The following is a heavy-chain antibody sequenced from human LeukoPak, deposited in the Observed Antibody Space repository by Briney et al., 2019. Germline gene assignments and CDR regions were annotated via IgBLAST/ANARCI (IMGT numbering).Heavy chain of an antibody. Sequence: GSLRLSCAASGFTFDDYGMSWVRQAPGKGLEWVSGINWNGGSTGYANSVKGRFTISRDNAKNTLYLQMNSLRAEDTAVYYCAELGITMIGGVWGKGTTVTISS. J-gene: IGHJ6*04. CDR1: GFTFDDYG. D-gene: IGHD3-10*02. CDR3: AELGITMIGGV. V-gene: IGHV3-20*04. CDR2: INWNGGST.